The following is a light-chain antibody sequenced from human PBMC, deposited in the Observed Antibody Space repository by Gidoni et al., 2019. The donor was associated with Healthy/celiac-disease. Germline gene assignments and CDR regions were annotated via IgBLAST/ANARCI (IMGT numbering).Light chain of an antibody. V-gene: IGKV3-15*01. J-gene: IGKJ4*01. Sequence: EVVMPQSPAIVSVSPGDTATLSCRASQAINSNLAWYQQRPGQAPRLLIYGASTRATGIPARFSGSGSGTEFTLTISSLQFEDFAVYYCHQYRNWPSLTFGGGTKVDIK. CDR3: HQYRNWPSLT. CDR2: GAS. CDR1: QAINSN.